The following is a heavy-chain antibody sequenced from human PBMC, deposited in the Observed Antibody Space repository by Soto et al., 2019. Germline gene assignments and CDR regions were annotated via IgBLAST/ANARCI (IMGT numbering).Heavy chain of an antibody. J-gene: IGHJ4*02. D-gene: IGHD3-22*01. Sequence: PGGSLRLSCAASGFTFSSYGMHWVRQAPGKGLEWVAVISYDGSNKYYADSVKGRFTISRDNSKNTLYLQMNSLRAEDTAVYYCGKGGHYYDSSGYPLGYWGQGTLVTVSS. V-gene: IGHV3-30*18. CDR1: GFTFSSYG. CDR2: ISYDGSNK. CDR3: GKGGHYYDSSGYPLGY.